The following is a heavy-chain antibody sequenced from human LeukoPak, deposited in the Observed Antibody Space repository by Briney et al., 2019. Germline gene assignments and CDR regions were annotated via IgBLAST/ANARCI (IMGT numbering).Heavy chain of an antibody. J-gene: IGHJ4*02. CDR1: GYIFTSYW. CDR2: IYPGDSDT. Sequence: KVGASLQISCQGSGYIFTSYWIGWVRQLPGKGLEWMGIIYPGDSDTSYSPSFQGHVTISADKSISTAYLQWSSLKASDTAMYYCARQGKYYDSSGYYYCFDYWGQGTLVTVSS. CDR3: ARQGKYYDSSGYYYCFDY. V-gene: IGHV5-51*01. D-gene: IGHD3-22*01.